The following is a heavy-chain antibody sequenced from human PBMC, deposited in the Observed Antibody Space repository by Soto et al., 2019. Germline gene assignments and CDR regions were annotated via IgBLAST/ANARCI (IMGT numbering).Heavy chain of an antibody. V-gene: IGHV2-5*02. J-gene: IGHJ5*02. CDR1: GFSLTTSGVG. CDR2: IYWADDK. Sequence: QITLKESGPTLGKPTQTLTLTCTFSGFSLTTSGVGVGWCRQPPGKALEWLVLIYWADDKRYSPSLKSRLTITKDTSKNPVVLTMTSLDPADTATYFCAHRTTTGTGGIDPWGQGTLVTFSS. CDR3: AHRTTTGTGGIDP. D-gene: IGHD4-17*01.